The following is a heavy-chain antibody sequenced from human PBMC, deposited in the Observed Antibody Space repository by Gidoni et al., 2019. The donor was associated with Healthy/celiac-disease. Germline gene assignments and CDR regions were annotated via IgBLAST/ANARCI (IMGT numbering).Heavy chain of an antibody. V-gene: IGHV3-23*01. CDR1: AFPFSSYA. CDR3: AKDQGLGGSDAFDI. J-gene: IGHJ3*02. Sequence: EVQLLESGGGLVQPGASLRLPCAASAFPFSSYAMSWVRQAPGKGLEWVSAISGSGGSTYYADSVKGRLTIYRDNSKNTLYLQMNSLRAEDTAVYYCAKDQGLGGSDAFDIWGQGTMVTVSS. CDR2: ISGSGGST. D-gene: IGHD3-10*01.